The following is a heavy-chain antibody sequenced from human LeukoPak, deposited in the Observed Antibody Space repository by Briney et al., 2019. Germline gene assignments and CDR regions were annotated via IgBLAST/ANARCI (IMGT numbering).Heavy chain of an antibody. J-gene: IGHJ4*02. CDR3: AKFIGYGSGSYYDDY. D-gene: IGHD3-10*01. CDR2: ISYDGSNK. Sequence: GGSLRLSCAASGFTFSSYGMHWVRQAPGKGLEWVAVISYDGSNKYYADSVKGRFTISRDNSKNTLYLQMNSLRAEDTAVYYRAKFIGYGSGSYYDDYWGQGTLVTVSS. V-gene: IGHV3-30*18. CDR1: GFTFSSYG.